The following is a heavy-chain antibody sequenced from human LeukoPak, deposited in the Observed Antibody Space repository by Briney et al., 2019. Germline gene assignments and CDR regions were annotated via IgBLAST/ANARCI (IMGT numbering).Heavy chain of an antibody. Sequence: ASVTVSCKASGYTFSDNHRYWIRQAPGQGLECMGWISPNMGGTNYAQKLQGRITMTGDTSISTGYMELSSLRSDDTAVYYCARELARNAFDVRGQGTMVTVSS. CDR2: ISPNMGGT. V-gene: IGHV1-2*02. CDR3: ARELARNAFDV. D-gene: IGHD1-1*01. CDR1: GYTFSDNH. J-gene: IGHJ3*01.